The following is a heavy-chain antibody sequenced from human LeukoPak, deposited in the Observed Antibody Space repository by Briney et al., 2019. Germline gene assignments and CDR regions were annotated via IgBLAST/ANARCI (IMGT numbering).Heavy chain of an antibody. CDR2: ISYDESDE. J-gene: IGHJ6*02. Sequence: GGSLRLSCAASGFTFRNYPLHWVRQSPGKGLEWVAVISYDESDEYYADSVRGRFTISRDNSKNTLYLQMNSLRAEDTAVYYCARAQYYYNSDLGAYYYYAMDVWGQGTTVTVSS. V-gene: IGHV3-30-3*01. CDR1: GFTFRNYP. D-gene: IGHD3-22*01. CDR3: ARAQYYYNSDLGAYYYYAMDV.